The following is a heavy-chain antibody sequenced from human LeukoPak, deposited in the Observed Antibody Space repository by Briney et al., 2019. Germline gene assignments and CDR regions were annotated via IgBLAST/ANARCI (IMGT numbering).Heavy chain of an antibody. CDR1: GGSISSYY. CDR3: ARARVYVSGSYFDY. Sequence: SETLSLTCTVSGGSISSYYWSWIRQPPGKGLEWIGYIYYSGSTSYNPSLKSRVTISVDTSKNQFSLKLSSVTAADTAVYYCARARVYVSGSYFDYWGQGTLVTVSS. D-gene: IGHD3-10*01. CDR2: IYYSGST. V-gene: IGHV4-59*01. J-gene: IGHJ4*02.